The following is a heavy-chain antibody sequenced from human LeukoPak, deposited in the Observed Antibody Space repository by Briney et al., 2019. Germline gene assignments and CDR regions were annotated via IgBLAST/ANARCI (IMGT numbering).Heavy chain of an antibody. CDR1: GGSISSSSYY. J-gene: IGHJ5*02. Sequence: PSETLSLTCTVSGGSISSSSYYWGWIRQPPGRGLEWIGSIYYSGSPYYNPSLKSRVTISVDTSKNQFSLKLTSVTAADTALYYCARVPGPNWFDPWGQGTLVIVSS. V-gene: IGHV4-39*07. CDR2: IYYSGSP. CDR3: ARVPGPNWFDP.